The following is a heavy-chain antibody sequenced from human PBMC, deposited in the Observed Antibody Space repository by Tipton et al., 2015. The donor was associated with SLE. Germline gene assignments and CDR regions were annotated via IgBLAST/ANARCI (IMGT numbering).Heavy chain of an antibody. Sequence: SLRLSCAASGFRFADNGMSWVRQVPGKGLEWVSGINWNGGSTGYADSVKGRITISRDNSKNTLYLQMNSLRAEDTAVYYCARGYDFWSGYYTSPWYFDYWGQGTLVTVSS. CDR1: GFRFADNG. J-gene: IGHJ4*02. V-gene: IGHV3-20*04. D-gene: IGHD3-3*01. CDR2: INWNGGST. CDR3: ARGYDFWSGYYTSPWYFDY.